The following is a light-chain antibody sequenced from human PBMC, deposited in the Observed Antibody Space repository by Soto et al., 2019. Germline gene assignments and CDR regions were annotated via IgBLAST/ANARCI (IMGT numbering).Light chain of an antibody. CDR2: AAS. Sequence: QLTQSPSSLSASIGDRVTITCRASQDISGYSAWYQQQPGKAPKLLIYAASTLHSGVPTRFSGSGSGTEFILTIGRLQPEDFATYYCQHLAGTFGQGTKLA. V-gene: IGKV1-9*01. J-gene: IGKJ2*01. CDR3: QHLAGT. CDR1: QDISGY.